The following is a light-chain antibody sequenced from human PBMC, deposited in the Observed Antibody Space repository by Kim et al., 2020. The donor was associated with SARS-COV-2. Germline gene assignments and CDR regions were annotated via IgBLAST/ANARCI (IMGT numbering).Light chain of an antibody. CDR1: SSDVGSYNL. V-gene: IGLV2-23*02. Sequence: GQSITISGTGTSSDVGSYNLVSWYQQHTGKAPKLMIYEVSKRPSGVSNRFSGSKSGNTASLTISGLQAEDEADYYCCSYAGSRTWVFGGGTQLTVL. CDR2: EVS. CDR3: CSYAGSRTWV. J-gene: IGLJ3*02.